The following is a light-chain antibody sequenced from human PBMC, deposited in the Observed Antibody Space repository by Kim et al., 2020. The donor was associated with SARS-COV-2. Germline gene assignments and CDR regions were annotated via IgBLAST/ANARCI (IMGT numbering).Light chain of an antibody. CDR2: KDS. CDR1: ALPKQY. J-gene: IGLJ3*02. CDR3: QSADSSGTSWV. Sequence: SYELTQPPSVSVSPGQTARITCSGDALPKQYAYWYQQKPGQAPVLVIYKDSERPSGIPERFSGSSSGTTVTLTISGVQAEDEADYYCQSADSSGTSWVF. V-gene: IGLV3-25*03.